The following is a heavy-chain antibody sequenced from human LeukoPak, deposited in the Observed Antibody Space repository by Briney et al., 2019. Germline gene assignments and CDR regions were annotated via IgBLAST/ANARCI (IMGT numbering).Heavy chain of an antibody. D-gene: IGHD2-8*01. CDR3: ARDLSMLSLDY. CDR1: GFTFSSYA. Sequence: GGSLRLSCAASGFTFSSYAMHWVRQAPGKGLEWVAVISYDGSNKYYADSVKGRFTISRDNSKNTLYLQMNSLRAEDTAVYYCARDLSMLSLDYWGQGTLVTVSS. V-gene: IGHV3-30*01. CDR2: ISYDGSNK. J-gene: IGHJ4*02.